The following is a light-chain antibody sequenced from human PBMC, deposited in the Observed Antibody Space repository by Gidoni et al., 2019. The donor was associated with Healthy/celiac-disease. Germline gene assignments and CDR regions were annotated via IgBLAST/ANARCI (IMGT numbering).Light chain of an antibody. CDR3: SSYAGSNNPVV. CDR1: ISDVGGYNY. CDR2: EVS. Sequence: QSALTQPPSASGSPGQSVTISCTGTISDVGGYNYVSWYQQHPGEAPKLMIYEVSKRPSGVPDRFSGSKSGNTASLTVSGLQAEDEADYYCSSYAGSNNPVVFGGGTKLTVL. V-gene: IGLV2-8*01. J-gene: IGLJ2*01.